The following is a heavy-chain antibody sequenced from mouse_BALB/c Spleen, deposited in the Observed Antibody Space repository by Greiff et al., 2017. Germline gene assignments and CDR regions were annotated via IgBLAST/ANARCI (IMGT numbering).Heavy chain of an antibody. CDR3: ARDLGRFAY. V-gene: IGHV5-6-5*01. Sequence: EVKVVESGGGLVKPGGSLKLSCAASGFTFSSYAMSWVRQTPAKRLEWVASISSGGSTYYPDSVKGRFTISRDNARNILYLQMSSLRSEDTAMYYCARDLGRFAYWGQGTLVTVSA. J-gene: IGHJ3*01. CDR1: GFTFSSYA. D-gene: IGHD4-1*01. CDR2: ISSGGST.